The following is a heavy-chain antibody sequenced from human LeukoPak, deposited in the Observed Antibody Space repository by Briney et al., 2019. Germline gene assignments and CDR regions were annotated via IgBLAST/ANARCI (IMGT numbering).Heavy chain of an antibody. CDR3: ARDQALYYYDSSGNPY. D-gene: IGHD3-22*01. CDR1: GFTFSSYS. Sequence: TGGSLRLSCAASGFTFSSYSMNWVRQAPGKGLEWVSYISSSSSTIYYADSVKGRFTISRDNAKNSLYLQMNSLRAEDTAVYYCARDQALYYYDSSGNPYWGQGTLVTVSS. CDR2: ISSSSSTI. V-gene: IGHV3-48*04. J-gene: IGHJ4*02.